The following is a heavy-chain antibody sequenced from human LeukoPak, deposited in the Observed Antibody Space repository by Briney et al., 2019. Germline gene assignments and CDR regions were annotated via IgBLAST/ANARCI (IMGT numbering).Heavy chain of an antibody. CDR3: AREGSWSNFDY. CDR2: IYYSGST. Sequence: SETLSLTCTVSGGSVSSGSYYWSWIRQPPGKGLEWIGYIYYSGSTNYNPSLKSRVTISVDTSKNQFSLKLSSVTAADTAVYYCAREGSWSNFDYWGQGTLVTVSS. J-gene: IGHJ4*02. D-gene: IGHD6-13*01. CDR1: GGSVSSGSYY. V-gene: IGHV4-61*01.